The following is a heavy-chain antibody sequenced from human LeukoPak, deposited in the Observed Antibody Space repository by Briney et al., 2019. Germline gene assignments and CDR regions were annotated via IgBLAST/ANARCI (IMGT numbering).Heavy chain of an antibody. Sequence: GESLKISCKGSGYSFTSYWIGLVRQMPGKGLEWMGIIYPGDSDTRYSPSFQGQVTISADKSISTAYLQWSSLKASDTAMYYCARLDYCDSTVSWFDPWGRGTLVTVSS. V-gene: IGHV5-51*01. CDR3: ARLDYCDSTVSWFDP. CDR2: IYPGDSDT. D-gene: IGHD4-17*01. CDR1: GYSFTSYW. J-gene: IGHJ5*02.